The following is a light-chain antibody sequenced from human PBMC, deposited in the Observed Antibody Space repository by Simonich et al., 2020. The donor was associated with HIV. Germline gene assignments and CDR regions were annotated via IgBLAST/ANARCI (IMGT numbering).Light chain of an antibody. Sequence: DIQMTQSPSSLSASVGDRVTITCQASQDIENYLNWYQQKPRKAPKILIYKASDLESGVPSRFSGSGSGTEFTLTISSLQPDDFATYYCQQFNSYPCTFGQGTKLEIK. CDR3: QQFNSYPCT. V-gene: IGKV1-5*03. J-gene: IGKJ2*02. CDR1: QDIENY. CDR2: KAS.